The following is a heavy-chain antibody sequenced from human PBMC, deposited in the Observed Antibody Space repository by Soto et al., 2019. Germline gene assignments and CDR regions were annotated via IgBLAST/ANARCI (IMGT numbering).Heavy chain of an antibody. CDR3: ARSRYFFDY. CDR2: IKVDNGDT. J-gene: IGHJ4*02. V-gene: IGHV1-18*01. CDR1: GYTLKNYG. Sequence: QVHLVQSGGEVKKPGASVKVSCKASGYTLKNYGIGWVRQAPGLGPEWVGWIKVDNGDTKYAEKLQGRVTLTTDTSTSTAKMARRNLRSDDTAFYYCARSRYFFDYWGQGPLFTVSS.